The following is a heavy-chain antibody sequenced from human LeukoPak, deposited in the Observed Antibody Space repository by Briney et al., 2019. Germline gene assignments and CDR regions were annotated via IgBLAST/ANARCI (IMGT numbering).Heavy chain of an antibody. CDR2: IYTSGST. CDR1: GGSISSYY. D-gene: IGHD3-22*01. V-gene: IGHV4-4*07. J-gene: IGHJ6*03. Sequence: SETLSLTCTVSGGSISSYYWSWIRQPAGKGLEWIGRIYTSGSTNYNPSLKSRVTISVDTSKNQFSLELSSVTAADTAVYYCARGRQDVTMIVVVMTAVSYYLDVWGKGTTVTVS. CDR3: ARGRQDVTMIVVVMTAVSYYLDV.